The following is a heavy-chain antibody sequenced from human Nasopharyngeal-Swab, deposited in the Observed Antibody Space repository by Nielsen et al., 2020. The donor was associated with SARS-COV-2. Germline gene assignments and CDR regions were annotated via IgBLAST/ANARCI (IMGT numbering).Heavy chain of an antibody. Sequence: WTRQPPGKGLEWIGYIYHTGTTNYNPSLKSRVIISIDTSKNQFSVKLSSVTAADTAVYYCAVILYESSGYWVDYWGQGTLVTVSS. D-gene: IGHD3-22*01. CDR3: AVILYESSGYWVDY. V-gene: IGHV4-59*01. CDR2: IYHTGTT. J-gene: IGHJ4*02.